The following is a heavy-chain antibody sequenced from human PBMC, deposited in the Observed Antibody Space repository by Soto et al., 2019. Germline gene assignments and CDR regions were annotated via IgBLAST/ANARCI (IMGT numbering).Heavy chain of an antibody. V-gene: IGHV1-69*19. CDR2: IIPIYATA. D-gene: IGHD1-26*01. CDR3: ARDMVGGSSADYYGMDF. CDR1: GGTFRSHA. J-gene: IGHJ6*02. Sequence: QVQLVQSGAEVKKPGSSVKVSCKVSGGTFRSHAISWVRQAPGQGLEWMGGIIPIYATADYAQKFQGRVTITADEFMNTAYMELSSLRSDDTAVYYRARDMVGGSSADYYGMDFWGQGTTITV.